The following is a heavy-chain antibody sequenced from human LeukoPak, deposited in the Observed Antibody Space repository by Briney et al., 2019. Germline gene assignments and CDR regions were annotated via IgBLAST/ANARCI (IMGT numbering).Heavy chain of an antibody. CDR2: ISSASGSI. D-gene: IGHD2-15*01. CDR3: ARASEDGFDY. J-gene: IGHJ4*02. CDR1: GFTFSSYS. V-gene: IGHV3-48*04. Sequence: GGSLRLSCAASGFTFSSYSMNWVRQAPGKGLEWVSYISSASGSIYYADSVKGRFIISRDNVKNSLYLQMNSLRVEDTAVYYCARASEDGFDYWGQGTLVTVSS.